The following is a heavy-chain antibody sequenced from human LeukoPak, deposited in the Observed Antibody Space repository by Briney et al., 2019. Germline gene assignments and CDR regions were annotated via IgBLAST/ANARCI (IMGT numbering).Heavy chain of an antibody. CDR3: ARSPSRHDYVWGSYRVDAFDI. V-gene: IGHV4-31*03. CDR2: IYYSGGT. J-gene: IGHJ3*02. D-gene: IGHD3-16*02. Sequence: SETLSLTCTVSGGSISSGGYYWSWIRQHPGEGLEWIGYIYYSGGTYYNPSLKSRVTISVDTSKNQFSLKLSSVTAADTAVYYCARSPSRHDYVWGSYRVDAFDIWGQGTMVTVSS. CDR1: GGSISSGGYY.